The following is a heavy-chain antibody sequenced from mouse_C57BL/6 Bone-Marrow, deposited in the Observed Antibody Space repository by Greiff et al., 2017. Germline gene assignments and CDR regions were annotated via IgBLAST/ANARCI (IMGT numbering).Heavy chain of an antibody. D-gene: IGHD2-3*01. CDR1: GYTFTDYY. CDR2: INPNNGGT. Sequence: EVQLQQSGPELVKPGASVKISCKASGYTFTDYYMNWVKQSHGKSLEWIGDINPNNGGTSYNQKFKGKATLTVDKYSSTAYMELRSLTSEDSAVYYCARYYDGYYYYARDYWGQGTSVTVSS. V-gene: IGHV1-26*01. J-gene: IGHJ4*01. CDR3: ARYYDGYYYYARDY.